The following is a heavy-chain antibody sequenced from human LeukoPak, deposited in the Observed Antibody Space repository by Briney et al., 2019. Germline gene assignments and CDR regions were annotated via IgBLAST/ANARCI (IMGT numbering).Heavy chain of an antibody. V-gene: IGHV4-30-4*01. CDR2: IYYSGST. J-gene: IGHJ4*02. CDR1: GGSISSGDYY. CDR3: ARESILSGYSGYDIFDY. D-gene: IGHD5-12*01. Sequence: SETLSLTCTVSGGSISSGDYYWGWIRQPPGKGLEWIGYIYYSGSTYYNPSLKSRVTISVDTSKNQFSLKLSSVTAADTAVYYCARESILSGYSGYDIFDYWGQGTLVTVSS.